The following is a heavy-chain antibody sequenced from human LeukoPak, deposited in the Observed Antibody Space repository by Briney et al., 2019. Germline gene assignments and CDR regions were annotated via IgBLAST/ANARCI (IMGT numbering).Heavy chain of an antibody. CDR2: INPSGGST. Sequence: ASVKVSCKASGYTFTSYYMHWVRQAPEQGLEWMGIINPSGGSTSYAQKFQGRVTMTRDTSTSTVYMELSSLRSEDTAVYYCARDVNPGIAAAGSGDWFDPWGQGTLVTVSS. D-gene: IGHD6-13*01. CDR3: ARDVNPGIAAAGSGDWFDP. CDR1: GYTFTSYY. V-gene: IGHV1-46*01. J-gene: IGHJ5*02.